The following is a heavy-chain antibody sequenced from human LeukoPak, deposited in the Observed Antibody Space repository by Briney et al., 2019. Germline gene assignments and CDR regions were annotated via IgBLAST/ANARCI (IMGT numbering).Heavy chain of an antibody. J-gene: IGHJ3*02. CDR2: IYYSGST. V-gene: IGHV4-39*01. D-gene: IGHD1-1*01. CDR3: ARHWNPGTSPRGAFDI. Sequence: SETLSLTCTVSGGSISSSSYYWGWIRQPPGKGLEWIGSIYYSGSTYYNPSLKSRVTISVDTSKNQFSLKLSSVTAADTAVYYCARHWNPGTSPRGAFDIWGQGTMVTVSS. CDR1: GGSISSSSYY.